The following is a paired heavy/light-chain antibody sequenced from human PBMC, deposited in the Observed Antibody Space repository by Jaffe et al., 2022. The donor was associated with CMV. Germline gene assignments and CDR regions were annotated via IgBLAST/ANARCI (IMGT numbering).Heavy chain of an antibody. Sequence: EAQLLESGGGLVQPGGSLRLSCAASGFTFNNHAMSWVRQAPGKGLEWVSTISGSRGTTYYADSVRGRFTISRDDFKKTLYLQMNSLRVEDTAVYYCAKEGMKAAAGSPSGWTWGVVGHVEVDYYGMDVWGQGTTVTVSS. CDR1: GFTFNNHA. V-gene: IGHV3-23*01. D-gene: IGHD6-13*01. CDR3: AKEGMKAAAGSPSGWTWGVVGHVEVDYYGMDV. CDR2: ISGSRGTT. J-gene: IGHJ6*02.
Light chain of an antibody. CDR1: GSDFGGPKY. CDR2: DVT. V-gene: IGLV2-11*01. CDR3: CSYAGTYNVI. Sequence: QSALTQPRSVSGSPGQSVTISCTETGSDFGGPKYVSWFQQYSTEAPKLVIYDVTQRPSGVPDRFSGSKSGNTASLTISGLQAEDEADYYCCSYAGTYNVIFGGGTKLTVL. J-gene: IGLJ2*01.